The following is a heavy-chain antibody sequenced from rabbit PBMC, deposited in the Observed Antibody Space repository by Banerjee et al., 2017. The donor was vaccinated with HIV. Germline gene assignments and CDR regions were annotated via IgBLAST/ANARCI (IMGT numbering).Heavy chain of an antibody. CDR1: GFDLSSYYY. J-gene: IGHJ6*01. V-gene: IGHV1S40*01. D-gene: IGHD4-2*01. Sequence: QSLEESGGDLVKPGASLTLTCKASGFDLSSYYYMCWVRQAPGKGLEWIACIVGGSSASTYYASWAKGRFTISKTSSTTVTLQMTSLTAADTATYFCARGLLIGDLWGPGTLVTVS. CDR3: ARGLLIGDL. CDR2: IVGGSSAST.